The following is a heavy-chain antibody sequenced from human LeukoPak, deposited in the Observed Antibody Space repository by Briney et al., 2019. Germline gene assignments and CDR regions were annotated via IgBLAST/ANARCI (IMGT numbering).Heavy chain of an antibody. CDR1: GFTFDDFG. V-gene: IGHV3-20*01. Sequence: GGSLRLSCAASGFTFDDFGMSWVRQVPGKGLECVSGINWSGDSIYYADSVKGRFTISRDNAKKSVFLQMNSLRGEDTALYHCARLHGAYPFDYWGQGTLVTVSS. D-gene: IGHD4/OR15-4a*01. CDR2: INWSGDSI. J-gene: IGHJ4*02. CDR3: ARLHGAYPFDY.